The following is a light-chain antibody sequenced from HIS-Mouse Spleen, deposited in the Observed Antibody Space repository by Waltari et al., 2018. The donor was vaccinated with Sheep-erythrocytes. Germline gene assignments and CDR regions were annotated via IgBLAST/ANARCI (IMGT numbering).Light chain of an antibody. CDR2: QDS. V-gene: IGLV3-1*01. CDR1: NLADKY. Sequence: SYELTQPPSVSVSPVHTASITCAGANLADKYACCYQQKPVQSPVLVIYQDSKRPSGRPERFPGSNSGNTATLTISGTQAMDEADYYCQAWDSSTVVFGGGTKLTVL. J-gene: IGLJ2*01. CDR3: QAWDSSTVV.